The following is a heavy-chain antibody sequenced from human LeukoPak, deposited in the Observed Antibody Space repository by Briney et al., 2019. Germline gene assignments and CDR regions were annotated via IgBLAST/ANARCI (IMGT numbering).Heavy chain of an antibody. Sequence: GGSLRLSCAASGFTFSSYSMNWVRQAPGKGLEWVSSISSSSSYIYYADSVKGRFTISRDNAKNSLYLQMNSLRAEDTAVYYCATISDLLFYFASWGQGTLVTVSS. J-gene: IGHJ4*02. CDR1: GFTFSSYS. CDR2: ISSSSSYI. CDR3: ATISDLLFYFAS. V-gene: IGHV3-21*01.